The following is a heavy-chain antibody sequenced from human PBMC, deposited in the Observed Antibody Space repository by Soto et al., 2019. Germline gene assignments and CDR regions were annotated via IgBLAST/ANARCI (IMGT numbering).Heavy chain of an antibody. CDR3: ARDDRRGYFDY. CDR2: IYYSGST. Sequence: QVQLQESGPGLVKPSETLSLTCTVSGGSISSYYWSWIRQPPGKGLEWIGYIYYSGSTNYNPSLKSRVTISVDTSKNQFSLKLSSVTAADTAVYYCARDDRRGYFDYWGQGTLVTVSS. V-gene: IGHV4-59*01. D-gene: IGHD3-10*01. J-gene: IGHJ4*02. CDR1: GGSISSYY.